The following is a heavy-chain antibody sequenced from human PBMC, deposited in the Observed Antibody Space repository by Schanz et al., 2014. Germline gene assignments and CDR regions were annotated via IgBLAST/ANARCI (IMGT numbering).Heavy chain of an antibody. J-gene: IGHJ6*03. CDR3: ARGAGGGSGTYYGAYYNYYYMDV. Sequence: QVQLVQSGAEVKKPGASVKVSCKASGYTFTGHHMHWVRQAPGQGLEWMGWISAYTNNTNYAQKVQGRVTMTTDTSTGTAYMELRSLRSDDTAVYYCARGAGGGSGTYYGAYYNYYYMDVWGKGTTXTVSS. CDR2: ISAYTNNT. V-gene: IGHV1-18*04. CDR1: GYTFTGHH. D-gene: IGHD3-10*01.